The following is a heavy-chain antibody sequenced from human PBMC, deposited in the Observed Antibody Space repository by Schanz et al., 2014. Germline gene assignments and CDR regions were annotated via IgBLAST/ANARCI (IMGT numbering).Heavy chain of an antibody. V-gene: IGHV3-53*04. CDR3: ARDQSPYTNSSDVRYFDY. J-gene: IGHJ4*02. Sequence: DVQLVDSGGGLVQPGGSLRLSCAASGFTVSNSYIHWVRQAPGKGLEWVSTIYSSGSTYYADSVRGRFTISRDNSMNTVYLQMNSLRSDDAAVYYCARDQSPYTNSSDVRYFDYWGQGSLVTVSS. CDR2: IYSSGST. CDR1: GFTVSNSY. D-gene: IGHD6-6*01.